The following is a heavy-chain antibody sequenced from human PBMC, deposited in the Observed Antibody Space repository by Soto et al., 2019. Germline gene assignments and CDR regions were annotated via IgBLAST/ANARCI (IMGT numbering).Heavy chain of an antibody. CDR1: GGSFSGYY. J-gene: IGHJ3*02. V-gene: IGHV4-34*01. CDR2: INHSGST. D-gene: IGHD2-2*01. Sequence: QVQLQQWGAGLLKPSETLSLTCAVYGGSFSGYYWSWIRQPPGKGLEWIGEINHSGSTNYNPSLKSRVTISVDTSKNQFSLKLSSVTAADTAVYYCARERVYRLQRLRYDAFDIWGQGTMVTVSS. CDR3: ARERVYRLQRLRYDAFDI.